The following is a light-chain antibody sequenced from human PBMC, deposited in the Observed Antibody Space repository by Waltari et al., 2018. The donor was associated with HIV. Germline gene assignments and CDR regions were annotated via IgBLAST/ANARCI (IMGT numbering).Light chain of an antibody. V-gene: IGLV2-8*01. CDR3: SSYAGSNNLG. J-gene: IGLJ3*02. CDR1: SSDVGGYNY. Sequence: QSALTQPPSASGSPGQSVTISCTGTSSDVGGYNYASWYQQHPGKAPKPMIYEVSKRPSGVPDRFSGSKSGNTASLTVSGLQAEDEADYYCSSYAGSNNLGFGGGTKLTVL. CDR2: EVS.